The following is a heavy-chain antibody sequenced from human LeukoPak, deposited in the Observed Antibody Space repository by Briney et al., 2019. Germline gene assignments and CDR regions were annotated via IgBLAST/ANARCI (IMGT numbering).Heavy chain of an antibody. CDR3: ARDSGSYDGYYYMDV. CDR1: GGTFSSHA. Sequence: SVKVSCKASGGTFSSHAISWVRQAPGQGLEWMGGIIPIFGTANYAQKFQGRVTITTDESTSTAYMELSSLRSEDTAVYYCARDSGSYDGYYYMDVWGKGTTVTVSS. D-gene: IGHD1-26*01. J-gene: IGHJ6*03. V-gene: IGHV1-69*05. CDR2: IIPIFGTA.